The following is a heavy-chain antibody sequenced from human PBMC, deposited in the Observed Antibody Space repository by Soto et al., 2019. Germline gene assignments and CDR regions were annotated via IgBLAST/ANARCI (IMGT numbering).Heavy chain of an antibody. V-gene: IGHV1-3*01. CDR2: INAGNGNT. Sequence: ASVKVSCKASGYTFTSYAMHWVRQAPGQRLEWMGWINAGNGNTKYSQKFQGRVTITRDTSASTAYMELSSLRSEDTAVYYCAREIMITFGGVIGTLGYWGQGTLVTVSS. CDR1: GYTFTSYA. D-gene: IGHD3-16*02. CDR3: AREIMITFGGVIGTLGY. J-gene: IGHJ4*02.